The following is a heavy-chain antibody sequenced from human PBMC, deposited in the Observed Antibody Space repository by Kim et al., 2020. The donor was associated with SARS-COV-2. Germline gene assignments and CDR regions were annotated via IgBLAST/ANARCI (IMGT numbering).Heavy chain of an antibody. CDR1: GDSVSSNSAT. V-gene: IGHV6-1*01. J-gene: IGHJ4*02. CDR3: VRTAAGRGGFDY. D-gene: IGHD6-13*01. CDR2: TYYRSKWSN. Sequence: SQTLSLTCAISGDSVSSNSATWNWIRQSPSRGLEWLGRTYYRSKWSNDYAVSVKSRIIINPDTSKNQFSLQLNSVTPEDTAIYYCVRTAAGRGGFDYWDQGTLVTVSS.